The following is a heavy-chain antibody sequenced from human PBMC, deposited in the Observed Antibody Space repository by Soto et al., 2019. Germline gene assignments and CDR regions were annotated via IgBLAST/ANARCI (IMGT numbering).Heavy chain of an antibody. CDR2: IKHDGSEK. Sequence: EVQLVESGGGLVQPGGSLRLSCAASGFSFSNYWMSWVRQAPGKGLEWVANIKHDGSEKDYVDSLKGRFTNSRDNAKSSLFLQINSLRAEDTAVYYCARARWELLNNALDIWGQGTLVTVSS. V-gene: IGHV3-7*01. CDR3: ARARWELLNNALDI. D-gene: IGHD1-26*01. CDR1: GFSFSNYW. J-gene: IGHJ3*02.